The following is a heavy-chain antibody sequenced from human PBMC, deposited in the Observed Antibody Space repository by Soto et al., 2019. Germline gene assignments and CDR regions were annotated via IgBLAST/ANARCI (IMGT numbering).Heavy chain of an antibody. D-gene: IGHD2-2*01. CDR1: GGTFSSYA. CDR3: ARLVVTAAMHSGITPYCYYYGMDV. V-gene: IGHV1-69*13. J-gene: IGHJ6*02. CDR2: IIPIFGTA. Sequence: GASVKVSCKASGGTFSSYAISWVRQAPGQGLEWMGGIIPIFGTANYAQKFQGRVTITADESTSTAYMELGSLRSEDTAVYYCARLVVTAAMHSGITPYCYYYGMDVWGQGTTVSVSS.